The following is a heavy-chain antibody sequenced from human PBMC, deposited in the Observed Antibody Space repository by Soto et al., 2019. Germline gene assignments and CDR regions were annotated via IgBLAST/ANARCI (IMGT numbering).Heavy chain of an antibody. J-gene: IGHJ2*01. CDR1: GFTFSSYN. CDR3: AKLGSSSSGWYFDL. CDR2: ISRSGLTI. V-gene: IGHV3-48*01. D-gene: IGHD6-6*01. Sequence: GGSLRLSCEACGFTFSSYNMNWVRQAPGKGLECVSYISRSGLTIDYADSVKGRFTISRDNAKNSLYLQMNSLRAEDTAVYYCAKLGSSSSGWYFDLWGRGTLVTVSS.